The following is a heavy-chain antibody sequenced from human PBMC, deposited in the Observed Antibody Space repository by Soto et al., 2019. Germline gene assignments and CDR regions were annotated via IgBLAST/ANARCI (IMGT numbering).Heavy chain of an antibody. J-gene: IGHJ4*02. V-gene: IGHV3-33*01. D-gene: IGHD2-8*02. CDR2: IWFDGSNE. CDR1: GFTFSQHD. Sequence: QVQLVESGGGVVQPGRSLRLSCAASGFTFSQHDMHWVRQAPGKGLEWVAVIWFDGSNENYADSVKGRFSISRDSFNNPLYLQMNSLRAEDTAVYYCAREGFLGTGCLDYWGQGSLVTVSS. CDR3: AREGFLGTGCLDY.